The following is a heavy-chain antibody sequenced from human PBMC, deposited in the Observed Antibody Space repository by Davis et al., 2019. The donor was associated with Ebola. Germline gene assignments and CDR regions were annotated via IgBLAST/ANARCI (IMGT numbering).Heavy chain of an antibody. CDR2: IHYSGRT. CDR1: GRSISSYY. J-gene: IGHJ4*02. CDR3: ARYSDGEQLLDY. V-gene: IGHV4-59*01. D-gene: IGHD2-15*01. Sequence: MPSETLSLTCTVSGRSISSYYWSWIRQPPGKGLEWIGYIHYSGRTNYHPSLKSRVPISVDPSKNQFSLKLSSVTAADTAVYYCARYSDGEQLLDYWGQGTLVTVSS.